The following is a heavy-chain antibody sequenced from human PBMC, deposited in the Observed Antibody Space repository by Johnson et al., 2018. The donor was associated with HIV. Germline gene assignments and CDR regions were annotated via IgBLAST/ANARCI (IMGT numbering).Heavy chain of an antibody. CDR3: ARATYYYDTSGYLTRPRAFDV. D-gene: IGHD3-22*01. CDR2: ISGSGGST. Sequence: VQLVESGGGLVKPGGSLRLSCSASGFTFSSYAMSWVRQAPGKGLEWVSAISGSGGSTYYADSVKGRFTLSRDNSKNTLYLQMNSLRADDTALYYCARATYYYDTSGYLTRPRAFDVWGQGTMVTVSS. V-gene: IGHV3-23*04. CDR1: GFTFSSYA. J-gene: IGHJ3*01.